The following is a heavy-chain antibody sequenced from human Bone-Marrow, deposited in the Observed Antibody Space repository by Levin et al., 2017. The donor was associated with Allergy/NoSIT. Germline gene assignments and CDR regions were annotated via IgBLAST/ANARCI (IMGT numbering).Heavy chain of an antibody. CDR3: AREIETEIGAYDI. CDR1: GFTFSDYY. J-gene: IGHJ3*02. CDR2: ITINVGTT. Sequence: LSLPCAASGFTFSDYYMTWIRKAPGKGLEWVSYITINVGTTYYADSVKGRFTISRDNAKNSLSLQMNSLRAEDTAMYYCAREIETEIGAYDIWGQGTMVTVSS. V-gene: IGHV3-11*01. D-gene: IGHD5-24*01.